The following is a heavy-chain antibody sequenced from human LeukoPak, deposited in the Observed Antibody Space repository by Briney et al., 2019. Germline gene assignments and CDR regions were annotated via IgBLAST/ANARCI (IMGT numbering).Heavy chain of an antibody. D-gene: IGHD3-9*01. CDR1: GYTFTTYD. CDR3: ARETTIPPYYFDY. J-gene: IGHJ4*02. CDR2: MNPNSGNT. Sequence: ASVKCSCKASGYTFTTYDIIWVRQATGQGLEWMGWMNPNSGNTGYAQKFQGRVTMTRDTSISTAYMELSSLRSEDTAVYFCARETTIPPYYFDYWGLGTPVIVSS. V-gene: IGHV1-8*01.